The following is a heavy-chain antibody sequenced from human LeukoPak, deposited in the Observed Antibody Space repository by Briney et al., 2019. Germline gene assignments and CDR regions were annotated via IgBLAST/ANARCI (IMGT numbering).Heavy chain of an antibody. J-gene: IGHJ4*02. D-gene: IGHD5-24*01. CDR2: ISGTGART. V-gene: IGHV3-23*01. CDR1: GFTFSSYA. CDR3: ARGPRDGYNYPDY. Sequence: GGSLRLSCAASGFTFSSYAMTWVRQAPGKGLEWVSTISGTGARTNYADSVKGRFTVSRDNSKNTLYLQLNSLRAEDTAVYYCARGPRDGYNYPDYWGQGTLVTVSS.